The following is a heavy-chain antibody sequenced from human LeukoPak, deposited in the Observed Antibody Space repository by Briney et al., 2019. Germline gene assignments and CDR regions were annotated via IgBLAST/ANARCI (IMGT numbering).Heavy chain of an antibody. Sequence: PSETLSLTCTVSGGSISSSSYYWGWIRQPPGKGLEWIGSIYYSGSTYYNPSLKSRVTISVDTSKNQFSLKLSSVTAADTAVYYCARLHSDFWSGYYDWGQGTLVTVSS. V-gene: IGHV4-39*01. J-gene: IGHJ4*02. CDR3: ARLHSDFWSGYYD. CDR2: IYYSGST. CDR1: GGSISSSSYY. D-gene: IGHD3-3*01.